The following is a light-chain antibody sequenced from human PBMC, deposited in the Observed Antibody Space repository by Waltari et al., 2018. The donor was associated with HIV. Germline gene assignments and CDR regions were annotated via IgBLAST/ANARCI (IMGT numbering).Light chain of an antibody. CDR1: QGVSSY. CDR3: QQYYTYPWT. CDR2: GAS. J-gene: IGKJ1*01. V-gene: IGKV1-8*01. Sequence: AIRMTQSPSSFSASTGDRVTISCRASQGVSSYLAWYQQKPGKAPKLLIYGASTLQSGVPSRFSGSGSGTNFTFTISCLQSEDFATYFCQQYYTYPWTFGQGTKVEIK.